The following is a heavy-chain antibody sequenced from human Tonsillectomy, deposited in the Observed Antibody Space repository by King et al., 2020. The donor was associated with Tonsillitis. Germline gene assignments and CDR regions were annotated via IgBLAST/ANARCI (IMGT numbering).Heavy chain of an antibody. CDR3: ARGRKKILDY. V-gene: IGHV4-34*01. CDR1: GGSFSGYY. CDR2: INHSGST. Sequence: VQLQQWGAGLLKPSETLSLTCAVYGGSFSGYYGSWIRQPPGKGLEWIGEINHSGSTNYNPSLKSRVTISVDTSKNQFSLKLSSVTAADTAVYYCARGRKKILDYWGQGTLVTVSS. J-gene: IGHJ4*02.